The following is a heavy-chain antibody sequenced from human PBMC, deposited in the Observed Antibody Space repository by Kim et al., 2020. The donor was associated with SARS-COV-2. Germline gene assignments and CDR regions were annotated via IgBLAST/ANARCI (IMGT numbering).Heavy chain of an antibody. CDR1: GFMFSDYH. V-gene: IGHV3-72*01. Sequence: GGSLRLSCAVSGFMFSDYHMDWVRQAPGKGLEWVGRSRKKAANYTTEFAASVKGRFTISRDDSKKSLFLQMDSLKTEDTAVYYCTRVSRWRDAYSLVYWG. J-gene: IGHJ4*01. D-gene: IGHD2-15*01. CDR3: TRVSRWRDAYSLVY. CDR2: SRKKAANYTT.